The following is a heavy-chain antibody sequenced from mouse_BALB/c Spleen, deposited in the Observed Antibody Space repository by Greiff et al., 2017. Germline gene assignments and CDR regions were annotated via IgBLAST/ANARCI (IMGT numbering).Heavy chain of an antibody. D-gene: IGHD1-1*01. CDR2: ISSGCSTI. CDR3: ARSVYDCVSRGYAMDY. J-gene: IGHJ4*01. Sequence: EVNLVESGGGLVQPGGSRKLSCAASGFTFSSFGMHWVRLAPEKGLEWVACISSGCSTIYYADTVKGRFTISRDNPKNTLFLQMTSLRSEDTAMYYCARSVYDCVSRGYAMDYWGQGTSVTVSS. CDR1: GFTFSSFG. V-gene: IGHV5-17*02.